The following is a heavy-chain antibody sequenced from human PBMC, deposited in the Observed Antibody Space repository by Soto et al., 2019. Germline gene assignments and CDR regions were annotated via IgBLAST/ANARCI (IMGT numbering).Heavy chain of an antibody. V-gene: IGHV5-51*01. J-gene: IGHJ6*02. D-gene: IGHD3-22*01. CDR3: ARRVHSNNPGGGLDV. CDR2: VYPDDSDT. CDR1: GYDFNIYW. Sequence: HGECLKISCKASGYDFNIYWIGWVRQLPGKGLEWMGVVYPDDSDTIYSPSFQGLVTISVDKSISTAYLQWSSLKASDTAMYYCARRVHSNNPGGGLDVWGQGTTGTV.